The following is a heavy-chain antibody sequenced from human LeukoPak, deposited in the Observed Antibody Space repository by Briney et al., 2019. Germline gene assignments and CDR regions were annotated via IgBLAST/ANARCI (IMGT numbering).Heavy chain of an antibody. CDR2: LYYSGTT. V-gene: IGHV4-39*01. CDR3: ARQIGLRYFDL. J-gene: IGHJ2*01. CDR1: GGSINY. Sequence: SETLSLTCTVSGGSINYGGWIRQPPGKGLEWIGSLYYSGTTHYNPSLKSRVTISVDTSKNQFSLKLSSVTAADTAVYYCARQIGLRYFDLWGRGTLVTVSS. D-gene: IGHD2/OR15-2a*01.